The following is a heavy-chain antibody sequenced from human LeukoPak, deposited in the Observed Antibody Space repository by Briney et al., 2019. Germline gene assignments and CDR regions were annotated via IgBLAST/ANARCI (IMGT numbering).Heavy chain of an antibody. CDR1: GGSISSSSYY. CDR3: ARPLGYCSGGSCSNWFDP. V-gene: IGHV4-39*01. D-gene: IGHD2-15*01. J-gene: IGHJ5*02. CDR2: TYYSGST. Sequence: KPSETLSLTCTVSGGSISSSSYYWGWIRQPPGKGLEWIGSTYYSGSTYYNPSLKSRVTISVDTSKNQFSLKLSSVTAADTAVYYCARPLGYCSGGSCSNWFDPWGQGTLVTVSS.